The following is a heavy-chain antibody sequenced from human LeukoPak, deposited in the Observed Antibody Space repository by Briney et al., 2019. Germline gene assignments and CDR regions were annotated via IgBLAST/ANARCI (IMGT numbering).Heavy chain of an antibody. CDR1: GGSISSGGYS. CDR3: ARLIVGATDFDY. J-gene: IGHJ4*02. CDR2: IDHSGST. V-gene: IGHV4-30-2*01. Sequence: PSETLSLTCAVSGGSISSGGYSWSWIRQPPGKGLEWIGEIDHSGSTSYNPSLKSRVTISVDTSKNQFSLKLSSVTAADTAVYYCARLIVGATDFDYWGQGTLVTVSS. D-gene: IGHD1-26*01.